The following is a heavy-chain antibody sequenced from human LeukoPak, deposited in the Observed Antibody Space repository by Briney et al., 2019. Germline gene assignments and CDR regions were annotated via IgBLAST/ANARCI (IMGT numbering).Heavy chain of an antibody. CDR1: GFTFSNFW. CDR3: ARGNKGFDY. D-gene: IGHD4-23*01. J-gene: IGHJ4*02. CDR2: VDTTGNNT. Sequence: GGSLRLSCAASGFTFSNFWIHWVRQAPGERLVWVSRVDTTGNNTIYADSVKGRFTVSRDNAKHTVYLQMNSLRAEDTAVYYCARGNKGFDYGGQGALVPVSS. V-gene: IGHV3-74*01.